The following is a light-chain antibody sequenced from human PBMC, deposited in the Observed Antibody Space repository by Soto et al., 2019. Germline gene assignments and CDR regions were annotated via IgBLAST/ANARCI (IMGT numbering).Light chain of an antibody. CDR1: SSNIGSKT. Sequence: QSVLTQPRSASGTPGQRVTISCSGTSSNIGSKTVNWYQQLPGTAPKLLIYSTNQRPSGVPDRFSGSKSGTSASLAISGLQSEDEADYYCAAWDVSLNGGVFGGGTQLTVL. CDR3: AAWDVSLNGGV. J-gene: IGLJ2*01. CDR2: STN. V-gene: IGLV1-44*01.